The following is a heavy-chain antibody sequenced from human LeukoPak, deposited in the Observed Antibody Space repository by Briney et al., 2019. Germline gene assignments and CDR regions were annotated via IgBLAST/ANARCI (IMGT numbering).Heavy chain of an antibody. D-gene: IGHD6-19*01. CDR1: GDSITNYY. CDR3: ARSAGSGWYGIDS. Sequence: SETLSLTCTVSGDSITNYYWSWIRQPPGKGLEWIGYVYYTGNTNYNPSLKSRVTISLDTSKNQFSLKLSSVTAADTAMYYCARSAGSGWYGIDSWGQGTLVTVSS. V-gene: IGHV4-59*01. CDR2: VYYTGNT. J-gene: IGHJ4*02.